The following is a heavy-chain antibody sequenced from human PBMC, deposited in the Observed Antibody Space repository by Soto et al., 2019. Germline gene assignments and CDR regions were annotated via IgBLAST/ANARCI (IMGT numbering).Heavy chain of an antibody. CDR1: GFTFSSYA. D-gene: IGHD3-22*01. Sequence: GGSLRLSCAASGFTFSSYAMSWVRQAPGKGLEWVSAISGSGGSTYYADSVKGRFTISRDNSKNTLYLQMNSLRAEDTAVYYCAKGGYDSSGYYWGYFQHWGQGTLVTVSS. V-gene: IGHV3-23*01. J-gene: IGHJ1*01. CDR3: AKGGYDSSGYYWGYFQH. CDR2: ISGSGGST.